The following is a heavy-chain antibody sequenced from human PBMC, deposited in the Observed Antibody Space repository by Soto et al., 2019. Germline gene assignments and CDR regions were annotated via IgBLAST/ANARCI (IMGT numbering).Heavy chain of an antibody. CDR3: AISTSDYSTSWFGS. Sequence: SETLSLTCTVSGASISSYYWSWIRQPPGKGLEWIGHISYSGSTNYNPSLKSRVTISGDTSKNQFSLQVRSVTAADTAVYYCAISTSDYSTSWFGSWGQGTLVTVSS. J-gene: IGHJ5*01. CDR1: GASISSYY. D-gene: IGHD4-4*01. V-gene: IGHV4-59*01. CDR2: ISYSGST.